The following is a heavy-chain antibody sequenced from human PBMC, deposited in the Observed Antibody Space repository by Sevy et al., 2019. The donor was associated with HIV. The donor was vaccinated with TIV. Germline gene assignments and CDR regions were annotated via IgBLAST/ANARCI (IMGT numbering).Heavy chain of an antibody. V-gene: IGHV4-4*07. D-gene: IGHD2-15*01. CDR2: IYTSGST. CDR1: GGSISSYY. CDR3: ARDSFVVVVAATPYNWFDP. Sequence: SETLSLTCTVSGGSISSYYWSWIRQPAGKGLEWIGRIYTSGSTNYNPSLKSQVTMSVDTSKNQFSLKLSSVTAADTAVYYCARDSFVVVVAATPYNWFDPWDQGTLVTVSS. J-gene: IGHJ5*02.